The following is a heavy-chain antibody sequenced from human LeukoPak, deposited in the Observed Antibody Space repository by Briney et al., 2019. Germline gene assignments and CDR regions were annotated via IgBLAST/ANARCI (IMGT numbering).Heavy chain of an antibody. J-gene: IGHJ1*01. CDR2: INHSGST. V-gene: IGHV4-39*07. CDR1: GGSISSGGYY. D-gene: IGHD3-10*01. Sequence: PSETLSLTCTVSGGSISSGGYYWSWIRQPPGKGLEWIGEINHSGSTNYNPSLKSRVTISVDTSKNQFSLKLSSVTAADTAVYYCASYYYGSGGHWGQGTLVTVSS. CDR3: ASYYYGSGGH.